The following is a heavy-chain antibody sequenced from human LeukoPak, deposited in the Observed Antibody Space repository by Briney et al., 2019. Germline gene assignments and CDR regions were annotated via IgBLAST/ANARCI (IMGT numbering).Heavy chain of an antibody. D-gene: IGHD3-22*01. CDR1: GGSISSSNW. CDR3: HGYYDSSGYYWGFDY. Sequence: SETLSLTCAVSGGSISSSNWWSWVRQPPGKGLEWIGEVYHSGSTNYNPSLKRRVTISVDTSKNQFSLKLSSVTAADTAVYYCHGYYDSSGYYWGFDYWGQGTLVTVSS. CDR2: VYHSGST. V-gene: IGHV4-4*02. J-gene: IGHJ4*02.